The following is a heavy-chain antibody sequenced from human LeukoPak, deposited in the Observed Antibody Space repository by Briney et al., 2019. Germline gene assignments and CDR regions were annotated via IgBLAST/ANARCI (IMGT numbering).Heavy chain of an antibody. CDR1: GGSISSSSYY. J-gene: IGHJ4*02. Sequence: SETLSLTCTVSGGSISSSSYYWGWIRQPPGKGLEWIGSIYYSGSTYYNPSLKSRVTISVDTSKNQFSLKLSSVTAADTAVYYCARHTRYCSSTSCYPRFDYWGQGTLVIVSS. CDR2: IYYSGST. V-gene: IGHV4-39*01. D-gene: IGHD2-2*01. CDR3: ARHTRYCSSTSCYPRFDY.